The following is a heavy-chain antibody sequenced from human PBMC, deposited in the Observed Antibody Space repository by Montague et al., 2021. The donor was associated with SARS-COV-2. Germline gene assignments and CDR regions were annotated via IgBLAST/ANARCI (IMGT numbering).Heavy chain of an antibody. J-gene: IGHJ6*02. D-gene: IGHD3-10*01. V-gene: IGHV4-34*01. CDR2: SKRSSGA. CDR1: GGSFSGYN. Sequence: SETLSLTCAGYGGSFSGYNWSWIGQPPGKTLEWNGESKRSSGANYNPSLKSRVTISVDTSKNQFSLKLSSVTAADTAVYYCARVRYYGSGTSLGMDVWGQGTTVTVSS. CDR3: ARVRYYGSGTSLGMDV.